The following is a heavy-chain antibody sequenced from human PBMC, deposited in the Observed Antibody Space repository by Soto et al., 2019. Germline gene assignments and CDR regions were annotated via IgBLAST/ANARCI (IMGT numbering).Heavy chain of an antibody. CDR1: GYTFTSYG. Sequence: GASVKVSCKASGYTFTSYGISWVRQAPGQGLEWMGWISAYNGNTNYAQKLQGRVTMTTDTSTSTAYMELRSLRSDDTAVYYCARDGPYYDILTGYYGNWFDPCGQGTLVTVSS. CDR3: ARDGPYYDILTGYYGNWFDP. J-gene: IGHJ5*02. D-gene: IGHD3-9*01. V-gene: IGHV1-18*01. CDR2: ISAYNGNT.